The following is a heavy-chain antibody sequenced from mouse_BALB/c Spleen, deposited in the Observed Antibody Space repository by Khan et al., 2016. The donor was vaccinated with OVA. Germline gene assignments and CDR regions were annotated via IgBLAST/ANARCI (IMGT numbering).Heavy chain of an antibody. Sequence: EVQLQESGPGLVKPSQSLSLTRTVTGYSITSGYGWNWIRQFPGNKLEWMGYISYSGSTNYNPSPKSRISITRDTSKNQFFLQLNSVTTEDTATYYCARTARIKYWGQGTTLTVSS. J-gene: IGHJ2*01. D-gene: IGHD1-2*01. CDR1: GYSITSGYG. V-gene: IGHV3-2*02. CDR3: ARTARIKY. CDR2: ISYSGST.